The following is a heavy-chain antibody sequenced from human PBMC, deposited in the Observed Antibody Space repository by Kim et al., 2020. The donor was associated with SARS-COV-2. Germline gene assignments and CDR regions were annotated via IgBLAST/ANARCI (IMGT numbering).Heavy chain of an antibody. CDR3: ARDVGSMIRGVISWFDP. CDR2: INAGNGNT. J-gene: IGHJ5*02. D-gene: IGHD3-10*01. Sequence: ASVKVSCKASGYTFTTYTIHWVRQAPGQRLEWMGWINAGNGNTRYSQNFQGRVTITRDTSASTAYMELRSLRSEDTAVYYCARDVGSMIRGVISWFDPWGQGTLVTVSS. V-gene: IGHV1-3*01. CDR1: GYTFTTYT.